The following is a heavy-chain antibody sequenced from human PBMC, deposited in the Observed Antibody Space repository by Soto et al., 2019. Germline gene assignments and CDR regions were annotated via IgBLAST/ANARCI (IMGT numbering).Heavy chain of an antibody. CDR1: GFTFSSYG. D-gene: IGHD3-22*01. Sequence: GGSLRLSCAASGFTFSSYGMHWVRQAPGKGLEWVAVIWYDGSNKYYADSVKGRFTISRDNSKNTLYPQMNSLRAEDTAVYYCAREIYYDSSGYYGVDYWGQGTLVTVSS. CDR3: AREIYYDSSGYYGVDY. CDR2: IWYDGSNK. V-gene: IGHV3-33*01. J-gene: IGHJ4*02.